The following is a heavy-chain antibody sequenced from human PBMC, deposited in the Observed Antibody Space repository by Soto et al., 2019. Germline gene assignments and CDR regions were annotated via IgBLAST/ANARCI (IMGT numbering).Heavy chain of an antibody. V-gene: IGHV3-33*01. CDR1: GLIFSNYD. J-gene: IGHJ6*03. CDR2: IWNDGSNK. CDR3: ARNNFMDV. Sequence: QVQLVESGGGVVQPGRSLRLSCAASGLIFSNYDLHWVRQAPGKGLEWVAVIWNDGSNKNYADSVKGRFTISRDNSKNTLYLQMNTLRAEDTAVYYCARNNFMDVWGKGTTLTVS.